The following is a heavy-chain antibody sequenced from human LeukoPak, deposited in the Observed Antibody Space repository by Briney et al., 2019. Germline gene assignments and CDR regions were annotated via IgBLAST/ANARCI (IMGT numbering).Heavy chain of an antibody. CDR1: AGSISTDY. D-gene: IGHD1-26*01. CDR2: VYYTGNT. J-gene: IGHJ4*02. CDR3: ARGAESYYDRHFDY. V-gene: IGHV4-59*01. Sequence: PSETLSLTCTVSAGSISTDYWSWIRQPPGKGLEWIGYVYYTGNTDYNPSLKSRVTISVDTSKKQFSLNLRSVSAADTAVYYCARGAESYYDRHFDYWGQGTLVTVSS.